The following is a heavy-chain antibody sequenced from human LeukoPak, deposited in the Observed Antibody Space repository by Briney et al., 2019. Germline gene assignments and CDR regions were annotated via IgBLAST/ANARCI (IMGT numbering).Heavy chain of an antibody. Sequence: GGSLRLSCAVSGITLSNYGMSWVRQAPGKGLEWVAGISGSGGSTYYADSVKGRFTISRDNSKNTLYLQMNSLRVEDTAVYYCAKNVMYSSSAVDYWGQGTLVTVSS. J-gene: IGHJ4*02. CDR3: AKNVMYSSSAVDY. CDR1: GITLSNYG. V-gene: IGHV3-23*01. CDR2: ISGSGGST. D-gene: IGHD6-6*01.